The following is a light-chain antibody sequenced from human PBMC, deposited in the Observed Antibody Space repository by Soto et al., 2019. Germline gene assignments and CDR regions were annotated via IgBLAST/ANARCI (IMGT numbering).Light chain of an antibody. Sequence: QSVLTQPPSVSGAPGQRVTISCTGSSSNIGAGYDVHWYQQLPGTAPKLLIYGNSNRPSGVSNRFSGSKSGNTASLTISGLQAEDEAGYYCSSYTSSSTTVFGTGT. V-gene: IGLV1-40*01. CDR2: GNS. CDR1: SSNIGAGYD. J-gene: IGLJ1*01. CDR3: SSYTSSSTTV.